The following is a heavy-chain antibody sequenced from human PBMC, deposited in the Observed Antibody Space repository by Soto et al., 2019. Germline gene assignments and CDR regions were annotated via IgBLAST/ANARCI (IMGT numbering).Heavy chain of an antibody. CDR1: GGSISSSSYY. D-gene: IGHD3-3*01. V-gene: IGHV4-39*01. J-gene: IGHJ6*04. CDR3: ATQPYQITILGVFNPGMDV. Sequence: SETLSLTCTVSGGSISSSSYYWGWIRQPPGKGLEWIGSIYYSGSTYYNPSLKSRVTISVDTSKNQFSLKLSSVTAADTAVYYVATQPYQITILGVFNPGMDVWGKGTTVTASS. CDR2: IYYSGST.